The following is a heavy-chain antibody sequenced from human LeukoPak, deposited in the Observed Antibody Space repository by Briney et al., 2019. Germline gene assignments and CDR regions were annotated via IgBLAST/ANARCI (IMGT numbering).Heavy chain of an antibody. CDR3: AKSGASGTTLGYFDY. D-gene: IGHD1-7*01. Sequence: GGSLRLSCAASGFTFSSYGMHWVRQAPGKGLEWVAVISYDGSNKYYADSVKGRFTISRDNSKNTLYPQMNSLRAEDTAVYYCAKSGASGTTLGYFDYWGQGTLVTVSS. CDR2: ISYDGSNK. V-gene: IGHV3-30*18. CDR1: GFTFSSYG. J-gene: IGHJ4*02.